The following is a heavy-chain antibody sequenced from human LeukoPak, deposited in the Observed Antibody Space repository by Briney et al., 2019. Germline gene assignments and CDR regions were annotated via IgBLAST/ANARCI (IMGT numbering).Heavy chain of an antibody. D-gene: IGHD5-12*01. CDR3: ARLPSGGYDLDY. CDR1: RDSIRSNSYY. CDR2: IYYSGSA. Sequence: PSETLSLTCTVSRDSIRSNSYYWGRIRHPPGKGLEWIGSIYYSGSAYYNPSLKSRVTISVDTSKNQFSLKLNSVTAADTAVYYCARLPSGGYDLDYWGQGTLVTVSS. V-gene: IGHV4-39*01. J-gene: IGHJ4*02.